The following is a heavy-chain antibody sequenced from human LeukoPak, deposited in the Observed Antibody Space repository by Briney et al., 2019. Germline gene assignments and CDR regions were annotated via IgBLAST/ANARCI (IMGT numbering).Heavy chain of an antibody. CDR1: GGSFSGYY. D-gene: IGHD3-22*01. CDR3: ARGVGYYDSSGSNWFDP. Sequence: SETLSLTCAVYGGSFSGYYWSWIRQPPGKGLEWIGEINHSGSTNYNPSLKSRVTISVETSKNQFSLKLSSVTAADTAVYYCARGVGYYDSSGSNWFDPWGQATLVTVSS. CDR2: INHSGST. J-gene: IGHJ5*02. V-gene: IGHV4-34*01.